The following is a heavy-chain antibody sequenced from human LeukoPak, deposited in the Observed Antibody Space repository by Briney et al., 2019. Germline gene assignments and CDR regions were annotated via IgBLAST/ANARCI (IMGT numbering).Heavy chain of an antibody. J-gene: IGHJ6*02. CDR2: MNPNSGNT. CDR1: GYTFTSYD. D-gene: IGHD2-15*01. Sequence: ASVKVSCKSSGYTFTSYDINWVRQATEQALEWMGWMNPNSGNTGYAQKFQGRVTMTRNTSISTAYMELSSLRSEDTAVYYCARVPVSYCSGGSCFQYYYYYYGMDVWGQGTTVTVSS. V-gene: IGHV1-8*01. CDR3: ARVPVSYCSGGSCFQYYYYYYGMDV.